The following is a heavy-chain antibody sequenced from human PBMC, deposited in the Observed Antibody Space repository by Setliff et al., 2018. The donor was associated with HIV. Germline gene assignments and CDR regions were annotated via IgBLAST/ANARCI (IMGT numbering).Heavy chain of an antibody. CDR2: INHSGST. V-gene: IGHV4-34*01. CDR1: GGSFSGYY. J-gene: IGHJ3*02. CDR3: ARPTDPGYCSGGSCSLDI. D-gene: IGHD2-15*01. Sequence: KTSETLSLTCAVYGGSFSGYYWSWIRQPPGKGLEWIGEINHSGSTNYNPSLKSRVTISVDTSKNQFSLKLSSVTAADTAVYYCARPTDPGYCSGGSCSLDIWGQGTMVTVSS.